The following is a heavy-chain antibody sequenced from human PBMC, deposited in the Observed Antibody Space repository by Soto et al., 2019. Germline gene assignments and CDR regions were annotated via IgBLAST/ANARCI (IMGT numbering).Heavy chain of an antibody. D-gene: IGHD3-9*01. CDR3: ACDFGSCKPDPDYFDY. J-gene: IGHJ4*02. CDR1: GFTFSSYA. V-gene: IGHV3-23*01. CDR2: FSGSGGST. Sequence: GGSLRLSCAASGFTFSSYAMNWVRQAPGNGLEWVSGFSGSGGSTYYADSVKGRFTISRDNSKNTLYLQMNSLRAEDTAVYYCACDFGSCKPDPDYFDYWGQGTLVTVSA.